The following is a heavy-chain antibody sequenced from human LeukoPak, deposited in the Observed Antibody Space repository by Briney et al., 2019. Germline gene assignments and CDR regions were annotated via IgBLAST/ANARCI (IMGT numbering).Heavy chain of an antibody. CDR2: IFGSGGSA. D-gene: IGHD6-19*01. CDR1: GFTFNNHA. V-gene: IGHV3-23*01. J-gene: IGHJ4*02. CDR3: GKTTTGYSSGRYPGWPVDY. Sequence: GGSLRLSCAASGFTFNNHAMYWVRQAPGKGLEWVSGIFGSGGSAHYADSVKGRFTISRDNSKNTVYLQMDSLRVEDTAVYYCGKTTTGYSSGRYPGWPVDYWGQGTLVTVSS.